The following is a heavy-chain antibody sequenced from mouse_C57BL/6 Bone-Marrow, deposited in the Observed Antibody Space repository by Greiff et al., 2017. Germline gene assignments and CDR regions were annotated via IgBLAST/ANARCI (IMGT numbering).Heavy chain of an antibody. CDR3: ARIGVLLRRYEWYFDV. Sequence: QVTLKESGPGILQPSQTLSLTCSFSGFSLSTFGMGVGWIRQPSGKGLEWLADIWWDDDKYYNPALKSRLTISKDTTKNQEFHKIANVDTADTAAYYCARIGVLLRRYEWYFDVWGTGTTVTVSA. D-gene: IGHD1-1*01. CDR2: IWWDDDK. J-gene: IGHJ1*03. V-gene: IGHV8-8*01. CDR1: GFSLSTFGMG.